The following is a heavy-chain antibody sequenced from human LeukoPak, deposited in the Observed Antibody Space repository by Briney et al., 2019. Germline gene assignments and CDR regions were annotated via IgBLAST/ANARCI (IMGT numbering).Heavy chain of an antibody. D-gene: IGHD3-10*01. V-gene: IGHV3-48*03. CDR2: ISSSGSTI. J-gene: IGHJ6*04. CDR1: GFTFSSYG. Sequence: GGSLRLSCAASGFTFSSYGMNWVRQAPGKGLEWVSYISSSGSTIYYADSVKGRFTISRDNAKNSLYLQMNSLRAEDTAVYYCARAKGLLWFGEGYYGMDVWGKGTTVTVSS. CDR3: ARAKGLLWFGEGYYGMDV.